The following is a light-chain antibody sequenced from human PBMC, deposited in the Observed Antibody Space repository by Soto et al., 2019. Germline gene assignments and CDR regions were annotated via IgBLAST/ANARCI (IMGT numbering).Light chain of an antibody. CDR3: PSYDSSLSEGV. V-gene: IGLV1-40*01. J-gene: IGLJ3*02. Sequence: QSVLTQPPSVSGAPGQRVTISCTGSSSNIGAGYDVHWYQQLPGTAPKLLIYGNSNRPSGVPDRVSGSKSGTSASLAITGLQAEDEDDYYCPSYDSSLSEGVFGGGTKLTVL. CDR1: SSNIGAGYD. CDR2: GNS.